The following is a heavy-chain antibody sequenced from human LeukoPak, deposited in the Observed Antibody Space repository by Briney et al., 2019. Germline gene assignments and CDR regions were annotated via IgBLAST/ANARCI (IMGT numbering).Heavy chain of an antibody. Sequence: GGSLRLSCAASGFTFSNAWMSWVRLAPGKGLEWVGRIKSKTDGGTTDYAAPVKGRFTISRDDSKYTLYLQMNSLKTEDTALYYCATGGPSGSYDFDYWGQGTLVTVSS. V-gene: IGHV3-15*01. D-gene: IGHD1-26*01. CDR3: ATGGPSGSYDFDY. CDR2: IKSKTDGGTT. J-gene: IGHJ4*02. CDR1: GFTFSNAW.